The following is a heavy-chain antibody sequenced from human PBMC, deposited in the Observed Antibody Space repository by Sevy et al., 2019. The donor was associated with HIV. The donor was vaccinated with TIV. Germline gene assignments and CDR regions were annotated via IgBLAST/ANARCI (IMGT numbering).Heavy chain of an antibody. J-gene: IGHJ3*02. CDR2: ISWNSGSI. D-gene: IGHD6-13*01. CDR1: GFTFDDYA. CDR3: AKARGGEQQLDSGSLVDALDI. V-gene: IGHV3-9*01. Sequence: GGSLRLSCAASGFTFDDYAMHWVRQAPGKGLEWVSGISWNSGSIGYADSVKGRFTISRDNAKNSLYLQMNSLRAEDTALYYCAKARGGEQQLDSGSLVDALDIWGQGTMVTVSS.